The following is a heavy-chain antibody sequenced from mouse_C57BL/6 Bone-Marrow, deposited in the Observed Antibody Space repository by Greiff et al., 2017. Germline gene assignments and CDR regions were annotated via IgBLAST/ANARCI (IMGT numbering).Heavy chain of an antibody. D-gene: IGHD2-2*01. Sequence: QVQLKQPGAELVKPGASVKLSCKASGYTFTSYWMHWVKQRPGTGLEWIGMIHPNSGSTNYNEKFKSKATLTVDKSSSTAYMQLSSLTSDDSAVYYCAYYGFFAYWGQGTLVTVSA. V-gene: IGHV1-64*01. CDR1: GYTFTSYW. CDR2: IHPNSGST. J-gene: IGHJ3*01. CDR3: AYYGFFAY.